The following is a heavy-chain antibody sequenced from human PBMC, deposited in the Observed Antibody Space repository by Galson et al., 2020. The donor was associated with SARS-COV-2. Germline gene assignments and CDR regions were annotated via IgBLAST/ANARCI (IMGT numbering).Heavy chain of an antibody. Sequence: ASETLSLTCTVSGGSISSYHWSWIRQPPGKGLEWIGYIYDSGSTNYNPSLKSRVTISVDTSKNQFSLKLSSVTAADTAVYYCARHGRPGLHWYFDLWGRGTLVTVSS. D-gene: IGHD5-12*01. CDR3: ARHGRPGLHWYFDL. J-gene: IGHJ2*01. CDR2: IYDSGST. CDR1: GGSISSYH. V-gene: IGHV4-59*08.